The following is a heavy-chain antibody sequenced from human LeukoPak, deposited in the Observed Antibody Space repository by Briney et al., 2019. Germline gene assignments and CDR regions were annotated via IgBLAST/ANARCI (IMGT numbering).Heavy chain of an antibody. V-gene: IGHV4-30-2*01. CDR1: GGSISSGGYY. J-gene: IGHJ4*02. D-gene: IGHD2-21*01. CDR3: ARGGDGDIDY. Sequence: SQTLSLTCTVSGGSISSGGYYWSWIRQPPGKGLEWIGYIYHSGSTYYNPSLKSRVTISVDTSKNQFSLKLSSVTAADTAVYYCARGGDGDIDYWGQGTLVTVSS. CDR2: IYHSGST.